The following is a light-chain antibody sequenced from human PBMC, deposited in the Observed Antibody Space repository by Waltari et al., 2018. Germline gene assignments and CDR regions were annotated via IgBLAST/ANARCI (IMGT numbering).Light chain of an antibody. Sequence: EIVLTQSPGTLSLSPGERATLSCRASHSVTSISLTWYQKKVGQAPRLLIYGTSSRATGIPDRFSGSGSGTEFTLTISRLEPEDFAVYYCQQYDGEVVTFGGGTKVEI. CDR2: GTS. CDR1: HSVTSIS. J-gene: IGKJ4*01. CDR3: QQYDGEVVT. V-gene: IGKV3-20*01.